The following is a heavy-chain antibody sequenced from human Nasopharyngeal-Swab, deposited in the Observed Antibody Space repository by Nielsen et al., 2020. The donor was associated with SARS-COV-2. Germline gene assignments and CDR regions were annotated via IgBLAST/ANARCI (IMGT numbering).Heavy chain of an antibody. D-gene: IGHD3-22*01. CDR2: IKQDGSEK. CDR1: GFTFSSYW. V-gene: IGHV3-7*03. Sequence: GESLKISCAASGFTFSSYWMSWVRQAPGKGLEWVANIKQDGSEKYYVDSVKGQFTISRDNAKNSLYLQMNSLRAEDTAVYYCARSHRDYYDSSGSDDYWGQGTLVTVSS. J-gene: IGHJ4*02. CDR3: ARSHRDYYDSSGSDDY.